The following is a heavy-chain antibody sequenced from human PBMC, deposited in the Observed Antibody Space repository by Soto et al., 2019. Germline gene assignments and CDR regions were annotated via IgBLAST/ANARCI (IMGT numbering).Heavy chain of an antibody. CDR2: ISYDGSNK. CDR3: AVDMVRGVIRYYYYGMDV. Sequence: GGSLRLSCAASGFTFSSYGMHWVRQAPGKGLEWVAVISYDGSNKYYADSVKGRFTISRDNSKNTLYLQMNSLRAEDTAVYYCAVDMVRGVIRYYYYGMDVWGQGTTVTVSS. J-gene: IGHJ6*02. D-gene: IGHD3-10*01. V-gene: IGHV3-30*03. CDR1: GFTFSSYG.